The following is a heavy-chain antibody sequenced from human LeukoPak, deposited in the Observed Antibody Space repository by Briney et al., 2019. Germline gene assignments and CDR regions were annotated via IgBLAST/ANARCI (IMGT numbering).Heavy chain of an antibody. Sequence: RGSLRLSCAASGFTFSSYAMHWVRQAPGKGLEYVSAISSNGGSTYYANSVKGRFTISRDNSKNTLYLQMGSLRAEDMAVYYCARDGGYAAAAEFDYWGQGTLVTVSS. CDR2: ISSNGGST. V-gene: IGHV3-64*01. CDR3: ARDGGYAAAAEFDY. D-gene: IGHD6-13*01. J-gene: IGHJ4*02. CDR1: GFTFSSYA.